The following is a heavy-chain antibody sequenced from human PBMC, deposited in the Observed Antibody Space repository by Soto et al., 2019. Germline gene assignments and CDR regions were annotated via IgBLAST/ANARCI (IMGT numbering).Heavy chain of an antibody. CDR3: ARDRPDTATTTRYCDY. V-gene: IGHV4-31*03. Sequence: QVRLQESGPKLVRPSQTLSLTCTVSGASISSGGYYWSWIRQHPGKGLEWIGYIYYSGSTYYNPSLKTRVTISRDTSKNQFSLRLSSVTAADTAVYYCARDRPDTATTTRYCDYWGQGTLVTVSS. CDR1: GASISSGGYY. CDR2: IYYSGST. D-gene: IGHD1-26*01. J-gene: IGHJ4*02.